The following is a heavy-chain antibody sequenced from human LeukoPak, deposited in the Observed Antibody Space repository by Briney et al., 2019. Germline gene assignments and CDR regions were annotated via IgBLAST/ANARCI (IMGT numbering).Heavy chain of an antibody. CDR1: GFTFSSYG. Sequence: GKSLRLSCAASGFTFSSYGIHWVRQAPGKGLEWVAVISYDGSHKYYADSVKGRIAISRDNSRNTLYLQINSLRVEDTAVYYCASYRYGSSFAFDIWGQGTMVTVSS. CDR3: ASYRYGSSFAFDI. J-gene: IGHJ3*02. D-gene: IGHD6-6*01. CDR2: ISYDGSHK. V-gene: IGHV3-30*03.